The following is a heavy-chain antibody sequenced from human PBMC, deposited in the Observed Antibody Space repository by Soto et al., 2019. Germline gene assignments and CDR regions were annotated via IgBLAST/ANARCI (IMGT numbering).Heavy chain of an antibody. V-gene: IGHV4-34*01. D-gene: IGHD3-22*01. CDR2: GNHSGST. CDR3: ARGDLVVLDS. Sequence: SETLSLTCAVYGGSVSGYYWNWIRQPPGKGLGWIGEGNHSGSTNYNPSLKRRVTISVDTNKHQFSLQLTSVTAAATAVYYCARGDLVVLDSWGQGTLVTVSS. CDR1: GGSVSGYY. J-gene: IGHJ5*01.